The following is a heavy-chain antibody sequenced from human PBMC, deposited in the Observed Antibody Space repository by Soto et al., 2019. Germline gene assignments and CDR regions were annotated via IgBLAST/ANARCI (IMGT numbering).Heavy chain of an antibody. CDR3: TREAEKAATDDAFDV. CDR2: IRGKADSYTT. J-gene: IGHJ3*01. V-gene: IGHV3-73*01. CDR1: GFIFGDFA. D-gene: IGHD6-13*01. Sequence: GSLRLSCAASGFIFGDFAFHWVRQASGKGLEWVGRIRGKADSYTTSYAASVKGRFTISRDDSENAAYLQMNNLKTEDTALYYCTREAEKAATDDAFDVWGHGTMVTVSS.